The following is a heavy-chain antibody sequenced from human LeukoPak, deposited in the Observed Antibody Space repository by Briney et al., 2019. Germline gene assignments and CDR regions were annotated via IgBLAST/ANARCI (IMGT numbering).Heavy chain of an antibody. CDR2: ISNDGSVT. V-gene: IGHV3-7*01. D-gene: IGHD1-26*01. J-gene: IGHJ4*02. Sequence: PGGSLRLSCAASGFTYTDYWMTWLRQSPEKGVEWAAHISNDGSVTYYGESVKGRFTISRDNAKNSVYLQMNNLRVEDTAVYYCVVEAANYWGQGTVVTVSS. CDR1: GFTYTDYW. CDR3: VVEAANY.